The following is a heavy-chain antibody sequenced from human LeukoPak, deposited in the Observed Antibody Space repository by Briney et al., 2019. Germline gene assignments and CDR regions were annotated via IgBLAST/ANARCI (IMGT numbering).Heavy chain of an antibody. J-gene: IGHJ4*02. CDR3: ARGSDGSSRPYYFDY. D-gene: IGHD6-13*01. Sequence: GGSLRLSCAASGFTFSSYGMHWVRQAPGKGLEWVAVIWYDGSNKYYADSVKGRFTISRDNSKNTLYLQMNSLRAEDTAVYYCARGSDGSSRPYYFDYWGQGTLVTVSS. CDR1: GFTFSSYG. V-gene: IGHV3-33*01. CDR2: IWYDGSNK.